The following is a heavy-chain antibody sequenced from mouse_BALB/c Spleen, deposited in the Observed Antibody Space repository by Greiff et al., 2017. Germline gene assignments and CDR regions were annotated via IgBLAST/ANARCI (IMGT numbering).Heavy chain of an antibody. CDR3: AREGLDRYGYFDV. J-gene: IGHJ1*01. CDR2: ISYSGST. D-gene: IGHD3-3*01. V-gene: IGHV3-2*02. CDR1: GYSITSDYA. Sequence: EVKLLESGPGLVKPSQSLSLTCTVTGYSITSDYAWNWIRQFPGNKLEWMGYISYSGSTSYNPSLKSRISITRDTSKNQFFLQLNSVTTEDTATYYCAREGLDRYGYFDVWGAGTTVTVSS.